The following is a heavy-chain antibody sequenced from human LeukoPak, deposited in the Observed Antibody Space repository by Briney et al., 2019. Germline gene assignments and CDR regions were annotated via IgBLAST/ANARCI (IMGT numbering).Heavy chain of an antibody. Sequence: SVKVSRKASGGTFSSYAISWVRQAPGQGLEWMGGIIPIFGTANYAQKFQGRVTITADESTSTAYMELSSPRSEDTAVYYCARGTSEGRYYFDYWGQGTLVTVSS. CDR1: GGTFSSYA. D-gene: IGHD1-7*01. V-gene: IGHV1-69*13. CDR2: IIPIFGTA. J-gene: IGHJ4*02. CDR3: ARGTSEGRYYFDY.